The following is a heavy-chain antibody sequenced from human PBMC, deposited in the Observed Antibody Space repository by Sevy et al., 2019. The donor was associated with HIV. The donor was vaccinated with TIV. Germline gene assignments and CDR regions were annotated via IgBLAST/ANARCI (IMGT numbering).Heavy chain of an antibody. CDR1: GFSFDSYG. J-gene: IGHJ6*03. CDR2: ISGSGTRT. CDR3: GKGGGGHYDPDEIGYYFYYYNMDV. Sequence: GWSLRLSCAVSGFSFDSYGMTWVRQAPGKGLEWVSGISGSGTRTYYADSVKGRFSISRDNSKNRLYLQMNSLRSEDTAIYCCGKGGGGHYDPDEIGYYFYYYNMDVWGKGTTVTVSS. V-gene: IGHV3-23*01. D-gene: IGHD3-22*01.